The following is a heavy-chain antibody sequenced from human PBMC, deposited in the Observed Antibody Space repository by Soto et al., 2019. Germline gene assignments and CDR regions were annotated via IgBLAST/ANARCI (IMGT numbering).Heavy chain of an antibody. D-gene: IGHD6-19*01. CDR3: ATSSQGSGWPFDY. Sequence: QVQLQQWGAGLLKPSETLSLTCAVYGGSFSGYYWSWIRQPPGKGLEWIGEINHSGSTNYNPSLKSRVTISVDTSKNQFSLKLSSVTAADTAVYYCATSSQGSGWPFDYWGQGTLVTVSS. CDR1: GGSFSGYY. J-gene: IGHJ4*02. CDR2: INHSGST. V-gene: IGHV4-34*01.